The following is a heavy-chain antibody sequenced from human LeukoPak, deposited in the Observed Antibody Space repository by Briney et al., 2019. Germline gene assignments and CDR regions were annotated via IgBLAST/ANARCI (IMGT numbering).Heavy chain of an antibody. CDR2: ISANGINT. CDR3: AKDLHGAFDY. V-gene: IGHV3-23*01. CDR1: GFTFSSYG. Sequence: PGGSLRLSCAASGFTFSSYGMSWVRQAPGKGLHWLSAISANGINTYYADSVKGRFTISRDNSKNTLYLHMHSLRADDTALYYCAKDLHGAFDYWGQGILVTVSS. D-gene: IGHD3-10*01. J-gene: IGHJ4*02.